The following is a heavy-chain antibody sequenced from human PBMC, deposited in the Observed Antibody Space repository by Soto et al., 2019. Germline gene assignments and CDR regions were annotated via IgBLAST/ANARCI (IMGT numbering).Heavy chain of an antibody. D-gene: IGHD2-2*01. V-gene: IGHV4-31*03. CDR1: GGSISSGAYY. Sequence: PSDTLSLTCTVSGGSISSGAYYWNWIRQHPGKDLEWIGYIYYSASTYYNPSLQSRVTIAVDTSKNQFSLKLTSVTAADTAVYYCARNPYHLCSSISCHDFESWGQGTMVTV. CDR3: ARNPYHLCSSISCHDFES. CDR2: IYYSAST. J-gene: IGHJ3*02.